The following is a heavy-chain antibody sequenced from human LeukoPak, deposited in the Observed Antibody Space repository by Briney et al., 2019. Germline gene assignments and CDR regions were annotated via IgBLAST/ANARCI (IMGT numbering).Heavy chain of an antibody. V-gene: IGHV4-59*01. CDR1: DGSISSYY. CDR3: ARAPSGWDAFDI. Sequence: PSETLSLTCTVSDGSISSYYWSWIRQPPGKGLEWIGYIYYSGSTNYNPSLKSRVTMSVDTSKTQFSLKLSSVTAADTAVYYCARAPSGWDAFDIWGQGTVVTVSS. CDR2: IYYSGST. J-gene: IGHJ3*02. D-gene: IGHD6-19*01.